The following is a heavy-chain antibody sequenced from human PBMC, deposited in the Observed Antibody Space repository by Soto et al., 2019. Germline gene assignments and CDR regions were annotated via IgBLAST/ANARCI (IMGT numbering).Heavy chain of an antibody. CDR1: GFTFSSYP. CDR3: AKDSEYSSSLGCMDV. Sequence: GGSLRLSCAASGFTFSSYPMHWVRQAPGKGLEWVAVISFDGSKKYYADSVKGRFFISKDNSKNMLSLQMNSLRGGDSAVYYCAKDSEYSSSLGCMDVWGQGTTVTVSS. D-gene: IGHD6-6*01. J-gene: IGHJ6*02. V-gene: IGHV3-30-3*01. CDR2: ISFDGSKK.